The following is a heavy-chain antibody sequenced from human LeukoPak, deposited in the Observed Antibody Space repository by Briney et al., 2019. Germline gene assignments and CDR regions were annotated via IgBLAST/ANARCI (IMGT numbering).Heavy chain of an antibody. D-gene: IGHD7-27*01. V-gene: IGHV4-30-4*01. J-gene: IGHJ5*02. Sequence: SETLSLTCTVSGGSMSSGDYYWSWIRQPPGKGLEWIGYIYYSGSTYYNPSLKSRVTISVDTSKNQFSLKLSSVTAADTAVYYCARANGDRGWFDPWGQGTLVTVSS. CDR1: GGSMSSGDYY. CDR2: IYYSGST. CDR3: ARANGDRGWFDP.